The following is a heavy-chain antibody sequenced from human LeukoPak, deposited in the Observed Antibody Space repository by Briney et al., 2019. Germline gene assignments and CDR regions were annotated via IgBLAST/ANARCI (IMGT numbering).Heavy chain of an antibody. D-gene: IGHD6-13*01. CDR3: ARDFTRYSSSWLEGDYFDY. V-gene: IGHV3-30-3*01. Sequence: PGRSLRLSCAASGFTFSSYAMHWVRQAPGKGLEWVAVISYDGSNKYYADSVKGRFTISRDNSKNTLYLQMNSLRAEDKAVYYCARDFTRYSSSWLEGDYFDYWGQGTLVTVSS. CDR2: ISYDGSNK. CDR1: GFTFSSYA. J-gene: IGHJ4*02.